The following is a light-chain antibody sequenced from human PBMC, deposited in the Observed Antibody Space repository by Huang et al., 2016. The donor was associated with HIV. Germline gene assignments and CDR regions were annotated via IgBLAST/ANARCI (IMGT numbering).Light chain of an antibody. Sequence: EIVLTQSPGTLSLSPGERATLSCRASQSVSGSYLAWYQPKPGQAPRLLIYCASSRATGIPDRFSGSGSGTDFTLTISRLEPEDFAVYYCEQYGSSLWTFGQGTKVEIK. J-gene: IGKJ1*01. CDR2: CAS. CDR1: QSVSGSY. CDR3: EQYGSSLWT. V-gene: IGKV3-20*01.